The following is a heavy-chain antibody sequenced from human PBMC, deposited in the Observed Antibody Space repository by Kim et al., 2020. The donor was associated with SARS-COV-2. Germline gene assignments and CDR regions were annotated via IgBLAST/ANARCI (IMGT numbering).Heavy chain of an antibody. V-gene: IGHV4-59*08. CDR1: GDSIGSYY. J-gene: IGHJ4*02. CDR3: ARNYGYGSGSFYSY. Sequence: SETLSLTCTVSGDSIGSYYWTWIRQPPGKGLEWIGYSYYTESTNYNPSLKSRVAISVDTSKNQFSLKLSSVTAADTAVYYCARNYGYGSGSFYSYWGQGILVTVSS. CDR2: SYYTEST. D-gene: IGHD3-10*01.